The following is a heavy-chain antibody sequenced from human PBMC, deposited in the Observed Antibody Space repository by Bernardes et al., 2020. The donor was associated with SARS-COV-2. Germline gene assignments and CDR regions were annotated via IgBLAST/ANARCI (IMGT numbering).Heavy chain of an antibody. D-gene: IGHD3-22*01. Sequence: GGSLRLSCAASGFTFSSYAMSWVRQAPGKGLEWVSAISGSGGSTYYADSVKGRFTISRDNSKNTLYLQMNSLRAEDTAVYYCAKGLPDSGYYGRSSWFDPWGQGTLVTVSS. CDR2: ISGSGGST. CDR1: GFTFSSYA. CDR3: AKGLPDSGYYGRSSWFDP. V-gene: IGHV3-23*01. J-gene: IGHJ5*02.